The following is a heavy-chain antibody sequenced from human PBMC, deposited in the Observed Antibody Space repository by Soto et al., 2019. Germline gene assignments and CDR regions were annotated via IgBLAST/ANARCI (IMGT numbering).Heavy chain of an antibody. CDR2: ISSSSSTI. D-gene: IGHD3-10*01. CDR3: ARDNDYYGSGSQFDY. V-gene: IGHV3-48*01. CDR1: GFTFSSYS. J-gene: IGHJ4*02. Sequence: EVQLVESGGGLVQPGGSLRLSCAASGFTFSSYSMNWVRQAPGKGLEWVSYISSSSSTIYYADSVKGRFTISRDNAKNSLYLQMNSLRAEDTAVYYCARDNDYYGSGSQFDYWGQGTLVTVSS.